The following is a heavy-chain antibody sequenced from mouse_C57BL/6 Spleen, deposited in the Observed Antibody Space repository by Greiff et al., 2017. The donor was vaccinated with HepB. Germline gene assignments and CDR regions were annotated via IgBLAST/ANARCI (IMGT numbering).Heavy chain of an antibody. Sequence: VQLQQSGAELVRPGASVKLSCKASGYTFTDYYINWVKQRPGQGLEWIARIYPGSGNTYYNEKFKGKATLTAEKSSSTAYMQLSSLTSEDSAVYFCAKSYDYPCFDYWGQGTTLTVSS. D-gene: IGHD2-4*01. CDR3: AKSYDYPCFDY. J-gene: IGHJ2*01. CDR2: IYPGSGNT. V-gene: IGHV1-76*01. CDR1: GYTFTDYY.